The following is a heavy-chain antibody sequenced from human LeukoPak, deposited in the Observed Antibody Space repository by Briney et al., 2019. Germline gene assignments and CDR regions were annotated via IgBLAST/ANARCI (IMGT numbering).Heavy chain of an antibody. CDR3: ARAFGYGDSRDY. Sequence: SETLSLTCTVSGGSISSYYWSWIRQPPGKGLEWIGYIYYSGSTNYNPSLKSRVTISVDTSKNQFSPKLSSVTAADTAVYYCARAFGYGDSRDYWGQGTLVTVSS. CDR2: IYYSGST. CDR1: GGSISSYY. V-gene: IGHV4-59*08. D-gene: IGHD4-17*01. J-gene: IGHJ4*02.